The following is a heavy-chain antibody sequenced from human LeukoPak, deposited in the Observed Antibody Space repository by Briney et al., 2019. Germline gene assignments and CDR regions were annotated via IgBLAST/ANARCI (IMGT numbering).Heavy chain of an antibody. Sequence: GASVRVSCKASGYTFTGYYMHWVRQAPGQGREWMGWINLNSGGATYAQKFQGRVTMTRDTSISTAYMELSRLRSDDTAVYYCATMSLIPEGMDVWGQGTTVTVSS. V-gene: IGHV1-2*02. CDR2: INLNSGGA. CDR1: GYTFTGYY. D-gene: IGHD2-2*02. J-gene: IGHJ6*02. CDR3: ATMSLIPEGMDV.